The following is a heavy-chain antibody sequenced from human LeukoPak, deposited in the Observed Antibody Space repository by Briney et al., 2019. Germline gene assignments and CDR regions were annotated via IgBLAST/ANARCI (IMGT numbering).Heavy chain of an antibody. CDR2: ISSSSSYI. J-gene: IGHJ4*02. CDR3: ATGGGYCSGGSCYGSNY. Sequence: ETLSLTCTVSGGSISSSSYYWGWIRQPPGKGLEWVSSISSSSSYIYYADSVKGRFTISRDNAKNSLYLQMNSLRAEDTAVYYCATGGGYCSGGSCYGSNYWGQGTLVTVSS. D-gene: IGHD2-15*01. V-gene: IGHV3-21*01. CDR1: GGSISSSS.